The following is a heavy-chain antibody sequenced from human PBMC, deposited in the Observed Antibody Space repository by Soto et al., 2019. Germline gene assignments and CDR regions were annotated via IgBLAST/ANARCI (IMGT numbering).Heavy chain of an antibody. CDR2: VDYSGDS. Sequence: SEALSLTCSVSGASISGSNYCWRWIRQSPTKGLEWIAIVDYSGDSYRNPSLRSRVTVSVDTSKSQFYLKVTFVTAADTGVYYCTRHLVSGTISRGNWFDPWGQGTLVTV. CDR1: GASISGSNYC. V-gene: IGHV4-39*01. J-gene: IGHJ5*02. D-gene: IGHD1-1*01. CDR3: TRHLVSGTISRGNWFDP.